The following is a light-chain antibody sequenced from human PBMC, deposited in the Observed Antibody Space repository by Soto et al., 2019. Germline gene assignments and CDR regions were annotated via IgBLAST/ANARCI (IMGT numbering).Light chain of an antibody. Sequence: EIVMTQSPATLSVSPGERATLSCRASQSVTSNLAWYQQKPGRAPRLLIYGASTRTTGIPARFSGSGSGTEFTLTISILQSEDFAFYCCQNYHNWPYTFGQGTKLEIK. CDR1: QSVTSN. CDR3: QNYHNWPYT. V-gene: IGKV3-15*01. CDR2: GAS. J-gene: IGKJ2*01.